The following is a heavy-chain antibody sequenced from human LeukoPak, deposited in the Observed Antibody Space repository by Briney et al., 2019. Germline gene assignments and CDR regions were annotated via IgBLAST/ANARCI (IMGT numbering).Heavy chain of an antibody. D-gene: IGHD3-3*01. CDR3: AKDNSAGGYDFWSGYYSYFDY. CDR2: ISWNSGSI. CDR1: GFTFDDYA. V-gene: IGHV3-9*03. Sequence: GGSLRLPCAASGFTFDDYAMHWVRQAPGKGLEWVSGISWNSGSIGYADSVKGRFTISRDNAKNSLYLQMNSLRAEDMALYYCAKDNSAGGYDFWSGYYSYFDYWGQGTLVTVSS. J-gene: IGHJ4*02.